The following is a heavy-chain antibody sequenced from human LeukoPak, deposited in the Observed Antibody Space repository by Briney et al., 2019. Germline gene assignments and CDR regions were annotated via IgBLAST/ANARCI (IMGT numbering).Heavy chain of an antibody. CDR1: GGSISSYY. D-gene: IGHD5-18*01. Sequence: SETLSLTCTVSGGSISSYYWSWIRQPPGKGLEWIGYIYYSGSTNYNPSLKSRVTISVDTSKNQFSLKLSSVTAADTAVYYCARGVPGSYGYVGGYYYYYMDVWGKGTTVTVSS. CDR3: ARGVPGSYGYVGGYYYYYMDV. V-gene: IGHV4-59*01. CDR2: IYYSGST. J-gene: IGHJ6*03.